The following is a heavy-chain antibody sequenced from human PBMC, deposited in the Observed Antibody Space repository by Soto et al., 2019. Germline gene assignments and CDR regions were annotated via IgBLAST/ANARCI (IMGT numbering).Heavy chain of an antibody. CDR2: ISGSGGST. Sequence: GGSLRLSCAASGFTFSSYAMSWVRQAPGKGLEWVSAISGSGGSTYYADSVKGRFTISRDNSKNTLYLQMNSLRAEDTAVYYCAKDQPYCSSTSCYLFDYWGQGTLVTVSS. CDR3: AKDQPYCSSTSCYLFDY. CDR1: GFTFSSYA. J-gene: IGHJ4*02. D-gene: IGHD2-2*01. V-gene: IGHV3-23*01.